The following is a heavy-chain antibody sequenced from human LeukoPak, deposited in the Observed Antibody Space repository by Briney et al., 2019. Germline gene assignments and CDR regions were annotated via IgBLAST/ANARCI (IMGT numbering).Heavy chain of an antibody. J-gene: IGHJ4*02. CDR3: AKATSVVLGAFHY. CDR2: ISGSGGST. Sequence: PGGSLRLSCAASGFTFSSYGMSWVRQAPGKGLEWVSAISGSGGSTYYADSVKGRFTISRDNSKNTLYLQMNSLRAEDTAVYYCAKATSVVLGAFHYWGQGTLVTVSS. D-gene: IGHD1-26*01. V-gene: IGHV3-23*01. CDR1: GFTFSSYG.